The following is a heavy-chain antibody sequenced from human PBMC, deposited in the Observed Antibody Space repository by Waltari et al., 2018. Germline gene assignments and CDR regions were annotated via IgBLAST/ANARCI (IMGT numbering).Heavy chain of an antibody. CDR1: GFTFSGST. V-gene: IGHV3-73*01. CDR3: TGGAVTGTDF. J-gene: IGHJ4*02. Sequence: EVQVVESGGGLVQPGGSLKLPCATSGFTFSGSTIHWGRQTSGKGLEWIGRIRSKPNNYATRYTASVEGRFTISRDDSESTAYLQMSSLMTEDTAVYYCTGGAVTGTDFWGQGTLVTVSS. D-gene: IGHD6-13*01. CDR2: IRSKPNNYAT.